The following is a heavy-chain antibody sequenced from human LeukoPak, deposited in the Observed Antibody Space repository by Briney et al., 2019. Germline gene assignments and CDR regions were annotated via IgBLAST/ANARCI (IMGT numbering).Heavy chain of an antibody. Sequence: PSETLSLTGTVSGGSISSSSYYGGWIRQPPGKGLGCMGSIYYSGSTYYNPSLKSRVTISVDTSKNQFSLKLSSVTAADTAVYYCARGQSDGTMIVVVIHDAFDIWGQGTMVTVSS. J-gene: IGHJ3*02. CDR3: ARGQSDGTMIVVVIHDAFDI. CDR2: IYYSGST. D-gene: IGHD3-22*01. V-gene: IGHV4-39*07. CDR1: GGSISSSSYY.